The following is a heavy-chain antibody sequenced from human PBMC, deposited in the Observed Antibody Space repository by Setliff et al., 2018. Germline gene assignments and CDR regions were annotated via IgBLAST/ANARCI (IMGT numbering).Heavy chain of an antibody. D-gene: IGHD3-22*01. CDR2: ISPYSGNA. Sequence: GASVKVSCKASGYTFTDYGVTWVRQAPGQGLEWVGWISPYSGNAYYAPKFQGRVIMTTDTSTTTAYMELRSLKSDDTALYYCARINFYVSSGYYYAPDYWGQGTLVTVSS. CDR3: ARINFYVSSGYYYAPDY. J-gene: IGHJ4*02. CDR1: GYTFTDYG. V-gene: IGHV1-18*01.